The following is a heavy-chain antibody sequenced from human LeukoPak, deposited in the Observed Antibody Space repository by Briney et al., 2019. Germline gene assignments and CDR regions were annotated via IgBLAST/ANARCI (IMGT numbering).Heavy chain of an antibody. V-gene: IGHV3-48*03. CDR2: ISSSGSTI. J-gene: IGHJ4*02. D-gene: IGHD1-26*01. CDR3: ARDHVSWELVVDY. Sequence: GGTLRLSRAVSGVTFSGYEMNLGRQAPGKGLEGVSDISSSGSTIYYADSVRGVFTISRENGKNSLYLQMNSPRAEDTAVYYCARDHVSWELVVDYWGQGTRFTVSS. CDR1: GVTFSGYE.